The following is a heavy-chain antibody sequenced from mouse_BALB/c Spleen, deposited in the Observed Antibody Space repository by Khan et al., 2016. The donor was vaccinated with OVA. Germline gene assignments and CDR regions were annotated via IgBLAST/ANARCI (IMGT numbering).Heavy chain of an antibody. D-gene: IGHD2-1*01. CDR3: ARQYGNSFFEY. V-gene: IGHV5-6*01. J-gene: IGHJ2*01. CDR1: GFTFSSFG. Sequence: EVELVVFGGDLVKPGGSLKLPSAASGFTFSSFGMSWIRQTPDKRLEWVATISSGGSYTYSPDSAKGRFTIFRDNAKNTLYLQMSSLKSKDTAMYYCARQYGNSFFEYWGKGTTLTVSS. CDR2: ISSGGSYT.